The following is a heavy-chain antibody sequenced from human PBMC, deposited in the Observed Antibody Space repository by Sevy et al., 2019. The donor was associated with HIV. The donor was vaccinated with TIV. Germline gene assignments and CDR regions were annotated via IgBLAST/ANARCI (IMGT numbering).Heavy chain of an antibody. J-gene: IGHJ4*02. CDR2: IRQDGNEI. CDR1: GFTFSSFW. Sequence: GGSLRVSCKASGFTFSSFWMQWVRQAPGKGLEWVANIRQDGNEIYYGDSVKGRFTISRDNAKNALYLQMDGLRAEDTAVYYCARRYFDLWGQGTLVTVSS. V-gene: IGHV3-7*01. CDR3: ARRYFDL.